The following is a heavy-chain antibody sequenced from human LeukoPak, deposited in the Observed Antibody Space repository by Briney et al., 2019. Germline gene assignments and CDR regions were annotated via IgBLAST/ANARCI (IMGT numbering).Heavy chain of an antibody. V-gene: IGHV3-23*01. CDR3: AKDGVVASSWQIDAFDI. D-gene: IGHD6-13*01. J-gene: IGHJ3*02. CDR2: ISGIGGST. Sequence: PGGSLRLSCAASGFTFSSYAMSWVRQAPGKGLEWVSAISGIGGSTYYEDSVKGRFTISRDNSKNTLYLQMNSLRAEDTAVYYCAKDGVVASSWQIDAFDIWGQGTMVTVSS. CDR1: GFTFSSYA.